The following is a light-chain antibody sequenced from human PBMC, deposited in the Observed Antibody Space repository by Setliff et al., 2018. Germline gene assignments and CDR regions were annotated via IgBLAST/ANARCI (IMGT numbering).Light chain of an antibody. CDR2: DVS. Sequence: QSALTQPASVSGSPGQSITISCTGTSSDVGGYNFVSWCQQHPGKAPKLMIYDVSKRPSGVSNRFSGSKSGNTASLTISGLQAEDEADYYCSSYRSSSTYVFGTGTKVTVL. V-gene: IGLV2-14*01. CDR1: SSDVGGYNF. J-gene: IGLJ1*01. CDR3: SSYRSSSTYV.